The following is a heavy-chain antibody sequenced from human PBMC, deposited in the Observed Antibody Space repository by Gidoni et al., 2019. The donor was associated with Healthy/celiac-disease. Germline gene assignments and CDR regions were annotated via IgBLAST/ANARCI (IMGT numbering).Heavy chain of an antibody. CDR3: AKDQARLRIAVADTFDY. Sequence: EVQLLESGGGLVQPGGSLRLSCAASGFTFSRYAMSWVRQAPGKGLEWVSAISGSGGSTYYADSVKGRFTISRDNSKNTLYLQMNSLRAEDTAVYYCAKDQARLRIAVADTFDYWGQGTLVTVSS. J-gene: IGHJ4*02. V-gene: IGHV3-23*01. CDR2: ISGSGGST. CDR1: GFTFSRYA. D-gene: IGHD6-19*01.